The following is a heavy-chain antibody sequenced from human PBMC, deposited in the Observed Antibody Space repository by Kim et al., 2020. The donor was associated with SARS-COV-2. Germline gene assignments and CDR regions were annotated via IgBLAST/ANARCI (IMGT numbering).Heavy chain of an antibody. D-gene: IGHD1-26*01. Sequence: GGSLRLSCAVTGFTFSDVWMTWVRQAPGKGLEWVASINPGGSETSYVDSVKGRFTISRDNAKNSLFLQMISLRVEDTAIYYCARGGGHYWGQGTLVTVSS. CDR1: GFTFSDVW. J-gene: IGHJ4*02. CDR2: INPGGSET. CDR3: ARGGGHY. V-gene: IGHV3-7*01.